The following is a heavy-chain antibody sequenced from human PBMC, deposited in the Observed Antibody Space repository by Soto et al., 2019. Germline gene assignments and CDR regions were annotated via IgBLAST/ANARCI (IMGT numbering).Heavy chain of an antibody. CDR2: ISDDGSNK. D-gene: IGHD3-3*01. J-gene: IGHJ6*02. V-gene: IGHV3-30*18. CDR1: GFTFSSYG. CDR3: TQRRNVFRFLEWSSGMEV. Sequence: GGSLRLSCAASGFTFSSYGMHWVRQAPGKGLEWVAFISDDGSNKYYADSMKGRFTMSRDNSKSTLYLQMNSLRVEDTAAYYCTQRRNVFRFLEWSSGMEVWGQGTTVTVSS.